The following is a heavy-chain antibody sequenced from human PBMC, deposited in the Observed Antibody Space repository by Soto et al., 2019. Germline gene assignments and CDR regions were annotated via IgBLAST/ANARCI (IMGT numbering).Heavy chain of an antibody. D-gene: IGHD2-2*01. CDR1: GGSFSGYY. V-gene: IGHV4-34*01. CDR3: ARGWHCSSTSCYFLRWFDP. J-gene: IGHJ5*02. CDR2: INHSGST. Sequence: PSETLSLTYAVYGGSFSGYYWSWIRQPPGKGLEWIGEINHSGSTNYNPSLKSRVTISVDTSKNLFSLKLSSVTAADTAVYYCARGWHCSSTSCYFLRWFDPWGQGTLVTVSS.